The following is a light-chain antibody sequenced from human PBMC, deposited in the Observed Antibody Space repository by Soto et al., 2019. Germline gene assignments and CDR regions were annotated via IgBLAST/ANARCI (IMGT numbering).Light chain of an antibody. CDR2: DAS. CDR3: QQRSNWPPP. CDR1: QSVSSY. J-gene: IGKJ4*01. V-gene: IGKV3-11*01. Sequence: EIVLTQSPATLSLSPGERATLSCRASQSVSSYLAWYQQKPGQAPRLLIYDASNRATGIPARFSGSGSGTDFPPPISRPGPEGFGFYFRQQRSNWPPPFGGGTKV.